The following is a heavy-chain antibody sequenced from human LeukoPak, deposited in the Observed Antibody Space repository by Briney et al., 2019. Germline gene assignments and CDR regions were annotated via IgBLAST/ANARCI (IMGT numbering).Heavy chain of an antibody. D-gene: IGHD2-21*01. CDR3: AKKWPSIVFGHTAPQPIYYYYMDV. V-gene: IGHV3-48*03. Sequence: GGSPRLSCAASGFTFSSYEMNWVRQAPGKGVEWVSYISSSGSTIYYADSVKGRFTISRDNAKNSLYLQMNSLRAEDTAVYYCAKKWPSIVFGHTAPQPIYYYYMDVWGKGTTVTISS. CDR1: GFTFSSYE. CDR2: ISSSGSTI. J-gene: IGHJ6*03.